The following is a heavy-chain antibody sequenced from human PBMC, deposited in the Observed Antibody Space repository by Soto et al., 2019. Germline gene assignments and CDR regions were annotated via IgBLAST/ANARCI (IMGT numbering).Heavy chain of an antibody. J-gene: IGHJ6*04. V-gene: IGHV3-30*04. D-gene: IGHD2-8*02. Sequence: GGSLRLSCAASGFTFNRYPMHWVRQAPGKGLEWVAVISTDGRDTHYADSVKGRFTISRDNSKNTLYLQMNSLRAEDTAVYYCARGDEVWTGGSFYCGMGVWGDGATVTDAS. CDR2: ISTDGRDT. CDR3: ARGDEVWTGGSFYCGMGV. CDR1: GFTFNRYP.